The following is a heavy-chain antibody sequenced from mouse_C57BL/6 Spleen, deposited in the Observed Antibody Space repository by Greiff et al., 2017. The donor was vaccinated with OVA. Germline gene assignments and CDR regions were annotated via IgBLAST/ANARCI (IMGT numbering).Heavy chain of an antibody. Sequence: VQLQQPGAELVRPGSSVKLSCKASGYTFTSYWMPWVKQRPIQGLEWIGNIDPSDSETHYNQKFKDKATLTVDKSSSTAYMQLSSLTSEDSAVYYSARRGSKTVWGMDYWGQGTSLTVSS. D-gene: IGHD1-1*01. V-gene: IGHV1-52*01. CDR3: ARRGSKTVWGMDY. J-gene: IGHJ4*01. CDR2: IDPSDSET. CDR1: GYTFTSYW.